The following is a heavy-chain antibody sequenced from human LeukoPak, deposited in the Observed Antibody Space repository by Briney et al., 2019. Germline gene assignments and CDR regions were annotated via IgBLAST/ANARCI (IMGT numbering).Heavy chain of an antibody. D-gene: IGHD1/OR15-1a*01. CDR2: IKSEGGGGTT. CDR3: RWEHSMYSGRVD. J-gene: IGHJ4*01. CDR1: GFPFSPAW. Sequence: GGSLRLSCAASGFPFSPAWMSWVRQAPGKGLEWVGRIKSEGGGGTTDYAAPVKGRFTVSRDDSRNTVYLEMNSLKIEDTAVHYCRWEHSMYSGRVDWGRGTAVTVSS. V-gene: IGHV3-15*01.